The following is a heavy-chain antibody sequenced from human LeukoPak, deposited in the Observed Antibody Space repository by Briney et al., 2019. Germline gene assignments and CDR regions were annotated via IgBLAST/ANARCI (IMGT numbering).Heavy chain of an antibody. CDR1: GFTVSSNY. Sequence: GGSLRLSCAASGFTVSSNYMSWVRQTPQKGLEWVANIKEDGSEKYYVDSVKGRFTISRENTKNSLYLQMNSLRADDTAVYYCARDHLGYSFDYWGQGTLVTVSS. J-gene: IGHJ4*02. CDR2: IKEDGSEK. CDR3: ARDHLGYSFDY. V-gene: IGHV3-7*04.